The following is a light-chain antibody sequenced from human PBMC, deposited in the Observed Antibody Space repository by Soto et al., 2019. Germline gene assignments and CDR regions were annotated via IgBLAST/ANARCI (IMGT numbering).Light chain of an antibody. J-gene: IGKJ3*01. CDR2: AAS. CDR1: QGISSY. V-gene: IGKV1-9*01. CDR3: LQLNSYPFT. Sequence: DIQLTQSPSFLSASVGDRVTITCRASQGISSYLVWYQQKPGNAPKLLIYAASTLQSGVPSRFSGSGGGTDFTLTISSLQPEDFATYYCLQLNSYPFTFGPGTKVDIK.